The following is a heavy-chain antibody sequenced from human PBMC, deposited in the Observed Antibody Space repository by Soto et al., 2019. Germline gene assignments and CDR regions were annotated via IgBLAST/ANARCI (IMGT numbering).Heavy chain of an antibody. CDR2: ISGSGEMT. CDR1: GFTFRGDA. V-gene: IGHV3-23*01. J-gene: IGHJ4*02. Sequence: EVQLLESGGDLVQPGGSLRLACAASGFTFRGDAMSWVRQAPGKGLEWVSSISGSGEMTHYAESVKGRFTISRDNSKNTLHLQMESLRAEETAVYYCARSEMTYNWNDWGQGTLVTVSS. CDR3: ARSEMTYNWND. D-gene: IGHD1-20*01.